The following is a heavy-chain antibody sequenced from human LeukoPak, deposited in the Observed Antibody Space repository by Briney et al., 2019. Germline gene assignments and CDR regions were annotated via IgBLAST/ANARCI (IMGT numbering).Heavy chain of an antibody. Sequence: SETLSLTCTVSGDSISSGGYYWSWIRQHPGKGLEWIAYIYKYGTAHYNPSLKSRVTISIGTSKNQFSLKLSSVTAADTAVYYCARGITSYLRYWGQGALVTVSS. CDR1: GDSISSGGYY. D-gene: IGHD1-26*01. CDR3: ARGITSYLRY. CDR2: IYKYGTA. J-gene: IGHJ4*02. V-gene: IGHV4-31*03.